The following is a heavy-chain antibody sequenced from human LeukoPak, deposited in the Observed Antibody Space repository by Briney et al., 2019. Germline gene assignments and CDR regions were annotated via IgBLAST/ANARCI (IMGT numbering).Heavy chain of an antibody. CDR1: GYTFTGYY. V-gene: IGHV1-2*02. Sequence: GASVKVSCKASGYTFTGYYMHWVRQAPGQGLEWMGWINPNSGGTNYAQKFQGRVTITADKSTSTAYMELSSLRSEDTAVYHCAREGPAVGRTNWFDPWGQGTLVTVSS. CDR2: INPNSGGT. D-gene: IGHD2-2*01. J-gene: IGHJ5*02. CDR3: AREGPAVGRTNWFDP.